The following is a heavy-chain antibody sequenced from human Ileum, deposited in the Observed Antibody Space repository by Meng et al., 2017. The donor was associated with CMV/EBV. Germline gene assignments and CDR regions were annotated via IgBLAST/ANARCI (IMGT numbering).Heavy chain of an antibody. CDR1: GETVSRNSFV. V-gene: IGHV6-1*01. CDR3: ATDWDLNY. CDR2: TFYKSTYYN. D-gene: IGHD3-9*01. J-gene: IGHJ4*02. Sequence: QVQLPQSGPGLLKPSQTLFPTCAVSGETVSRNSFVCNWIRQSPSRGLEWLGRTFYKSTYYNDYAVSVKSRIIINADTSNNQLSLQLNSVTPDDTAVYYCATDWDLNYWGQGILVTVSS.